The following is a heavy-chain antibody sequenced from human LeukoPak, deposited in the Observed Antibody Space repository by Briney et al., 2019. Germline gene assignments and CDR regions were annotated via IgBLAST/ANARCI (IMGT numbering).Heavy chain of an antibody. CDR3: ATSGISLVRGVALGYYYYMDA. V-gene: IGHV1-24*01. CDR2: LDPQFGKK. Sequence: ASVKLSCKVFGNTLRDLAMHWVRQAPAQGLEWMGGLDPQFGKKTYAQKFQGRVSMTEDTSTDTAYMELSSLRSEDTAIYYCATSGISLVRGVALGYYYYMDAWGTGTTVTVSS. CDR1: GNTLRDLA. D-gene: IGHD3-10*01. J-gene: IGHJ6*03.